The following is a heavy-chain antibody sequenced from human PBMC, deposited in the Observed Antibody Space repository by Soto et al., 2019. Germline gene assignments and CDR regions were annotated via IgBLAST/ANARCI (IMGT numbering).Heavy chain of an antibody. D-gene: IGHD1-7*01. Sequence: SETLSLTCTVSGGSISSSSYYWGWIRQPPGKGLEWIGSIYYSGSTYYNPSLKSRVTISVDTSKNQFSLKLSSVTAADTAVYYCARQPREGRFITGTTRWGSWFDPWGQGTLVTVS. J-gene: IGHJ5*02. CDR3: ARQPREGRFITGTTRWGSWFDP. V-gene: IGHV4-39*01. CDR1: GGSISSSSYY. CDR2: IYYSGST.